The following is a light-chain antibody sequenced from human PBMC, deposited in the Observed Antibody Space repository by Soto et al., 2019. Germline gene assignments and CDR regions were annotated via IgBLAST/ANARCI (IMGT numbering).Light chain of an antibody. CDR1: SSNIGAGYD. V-gene: IGLV1-40*01. J-gene: IGLJ2*01. CDR2: GNS. CDR3: QSYDSSLRGLV. Sequence: QSVLTQPPSVSGAPGQRVTISCTGSSSNIGAGYDVHWYQQLPGTAPKLLIYGNSNRPSGVPDRFSGSKSGTSASLAITGLQAEDEADHYCQSYDSSLRGLVFGRGTKLTVL.